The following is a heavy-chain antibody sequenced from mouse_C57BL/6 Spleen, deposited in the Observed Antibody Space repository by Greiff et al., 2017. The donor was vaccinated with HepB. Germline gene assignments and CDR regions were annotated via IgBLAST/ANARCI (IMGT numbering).Heavy chain of an antibody. J-gene: IGHJ3*01. V-gene: IGHV1-42*01. D-gene: IGHD2-4*01. Sequence: EVQLQQSGPELVKPGASVKISCKASGYSFTGYYMNWVKQSPEKSLEWIGEINPSTGGTTYNQKFKAKATLTVDKSSSTAYMQLKSLTSEDSAVYYCAIYYDYGGPWFAYWGQGTLVTVSA. CDR2: INPSTGGT. CDR1: GYSFTGYY. CDR3: AIYYDYGGPWFAY.